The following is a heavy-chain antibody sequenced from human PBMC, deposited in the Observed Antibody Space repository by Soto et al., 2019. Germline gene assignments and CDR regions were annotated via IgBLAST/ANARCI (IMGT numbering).Heavy chain of an antibody. Sequence: PSETLSLTCTVSRGSISNYFWTWIRQPPGGGLEWIGYISYSGTTNYNASLKSRVTISVDTSANQFSLKLSSVTAADTAVYYCARGDYDSSGYFPPANDAFDIWGQGTMVTVSS. CDR1: RGSISNYF. J-gene: IGHJ3*02. V-gene: IGHV4-59*08. CDR2: ISYSGTT. CDR3: ARGDYDSSGYFPPANDAFDI. D-gene: IGHD3-22*01.